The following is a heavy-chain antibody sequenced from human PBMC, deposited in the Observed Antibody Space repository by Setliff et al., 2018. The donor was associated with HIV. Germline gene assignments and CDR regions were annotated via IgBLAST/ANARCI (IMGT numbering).Heavy chain of an antibody. J-gene: IGHJ6*03. V-gene: IGHV4-39*01. D-gene: IGHD6-13*01. Sequence: SETLSLTCTVSGGSISSSSHYWGWIRQPPGKGLEWIGSIYFSGSTYYNPSLKSRVTISVDTSKNQFSLKLSSVTAADTAVYYCARGARLLAGYSDRWDYYYMAVWGKGTTVT. CDR1: GGSISSSSHY. CDR2: IYFSGST. CDR3: ARGARLLAGYSDRWDYYYMAV.